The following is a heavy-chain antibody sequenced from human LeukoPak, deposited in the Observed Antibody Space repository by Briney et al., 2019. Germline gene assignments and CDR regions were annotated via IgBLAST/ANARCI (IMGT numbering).Heavy chain of an antibody. J-gene: IGHJ4*02. CDR2: VIPSSGGT. CDR3: APFNHDQNMFDQ. V-gene: IGHV1-2*06. Sequence: ASVKVSCKASGYTFTDYYMHWVRQAPGQGLEWMGRVIPSSGGTTYAEKFQDRVAMTRDTSISTAYMELTRLTSDDTAVYYCAPFNHDQNMFDQWGQGTLVTVSS. D-gene: IGHD2/OR15-2a*01. CDR1: GYTFTDYY.